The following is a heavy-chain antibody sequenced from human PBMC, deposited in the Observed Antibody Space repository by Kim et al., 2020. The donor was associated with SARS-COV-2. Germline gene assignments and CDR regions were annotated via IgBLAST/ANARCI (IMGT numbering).Heavy chain of an antibody. Sequence: GGSLRLSCAASGFTFSSYWMSWVRQAPGKGLEWVANIKQDGSEKYYVDSVKGRFTISRDNAKNSLYLQMNSLRAEDTAVYYCARDLLHYDFWSGENGGLSYWGQGTLVTVSS. CDR3: ARDLLHYDFWSGENGGLSY. J-gene: IGHJ4*02. CDR2: IKQDGSEK. V-gene: IGHV3-7*03. CDR1: GFTFSSYW. D-gene: IGHD3-3*01.